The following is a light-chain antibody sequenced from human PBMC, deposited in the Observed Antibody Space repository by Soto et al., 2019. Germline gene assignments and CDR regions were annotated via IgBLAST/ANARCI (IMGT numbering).Light chain of an antibody. V-gene: IGLV1-51*01. CDR1: SSNIGGNS. Sequence: QVVLTQPPSVSAAPGQKVTISCSGSSSNIGGNSVSWYQQLAGTAPKLLIYDDNKRPSGIPDRFSGSTSGTSATLGITGFQPGDEADYYCGSWDSSRRAYVFGPRTKVTVL. CDR3: GSWDSSRRAYV. J-gene: IGLJ1*01. CDR2: DDN.